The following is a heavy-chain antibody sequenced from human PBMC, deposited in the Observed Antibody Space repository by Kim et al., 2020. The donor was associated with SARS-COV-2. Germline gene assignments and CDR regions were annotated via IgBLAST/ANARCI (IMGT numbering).Heavy chain of an antibody. D-gene: IGHD3-10*01. Sequence: GGSRSLSCAASGFTLSSYAMPWGRHAPGKGLEWVAVISDDGSDKYYVDSVKGRFTIARDNSKNTLYLQMNSLRAEDTAVYYRARQYGSGSSYYYYGRDVWGHGPTVTVSS. CDR3: ARQYGSGSSYYYYGRDV. CDR1: GFTLSSYA. J-gene: IGHJ6*02. CDR2: ISDDGSDK. V-gene: IGHV3-30*04.